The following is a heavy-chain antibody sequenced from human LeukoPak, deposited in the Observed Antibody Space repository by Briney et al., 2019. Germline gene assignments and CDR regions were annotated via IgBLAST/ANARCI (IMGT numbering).Heavy chain of an antibody. V-gene: IGHV3-7*01. J-gene: IGHJ4*02. Sequence: GGSLRLSCAASGFIFSNYWMNWVRQAPGKGLEWVANIKQDGIEKNYVDSVKGRFTISRDNAKKSLYLQMNSLRAEDTAVYYCARDVRYHFDYWGQGTLVTVSS. CDR1: GFIFSNYW. D-gene: IGHD3-16*02. CDR2: IKQDGIEK. CDR3: ARDVRYHFDY.